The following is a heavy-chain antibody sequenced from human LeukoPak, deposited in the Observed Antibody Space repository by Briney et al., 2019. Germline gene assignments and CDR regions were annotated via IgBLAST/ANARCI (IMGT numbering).Heavy chain of an antibody. CDR1: GFTFSSYG. V-gene: IGHV3-33*01. Sequence: GGSLRLSCAASGFTFSSYGMHWVRQAPGKGLEWVAVIWYDGSNKYYADSVKGRFTISRDNSKNTLYLQMNSLRAEDTAVYYCARDPKQQLVLDYWGQGTLVTVSS. D-gene: IGHD6-13*01. J-gene: IGHJ4*02. CDR2: IWYDGSNK. CDR3: ARDPKQQLVLDY.